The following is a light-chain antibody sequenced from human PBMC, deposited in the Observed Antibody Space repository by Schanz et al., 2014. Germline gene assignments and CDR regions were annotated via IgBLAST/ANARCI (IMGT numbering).Light chain of an antibody. CDR2: DVT. Sequence: QSALTQPASVSGSPGQSITISCTGTSSDVGGYNYVSWYQHHPGKAPRLMIYDVTKRPSGVPDRFSGSKSGNTASLTVSGLQAEDEADFYCSSYAGSHNYVFGTGTKVTVL. CDR1: SSDVGGYNY. V-gene: IGLV2-8*01. J-gene: IGLJ1*01. CDR3: SSYAGSHNYV.